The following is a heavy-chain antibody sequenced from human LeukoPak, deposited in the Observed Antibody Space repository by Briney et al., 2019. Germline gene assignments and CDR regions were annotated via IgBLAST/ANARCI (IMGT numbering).Heavy chain of an antibody. CDR1: GFTFSSYW. Sequence: GGSLRLSCAASGFTFSSYWMYWVRQAPGKGLMWVSRINTDGSYTNYADSVKGRFTISRDNAKNMLYLQMNSLRAEDTAVYYCVRDPNWGNDHWGQGILVTVS. V-gene: IGHV3-74*01. CDR3: VRDPNWGNDH. D-gene: IGHD7-27*01. J-gene: IGHJ4*02. CDR2: INTDGSYT.